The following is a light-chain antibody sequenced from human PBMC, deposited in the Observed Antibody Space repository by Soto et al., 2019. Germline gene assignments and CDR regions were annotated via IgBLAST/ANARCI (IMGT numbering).Light chain of an antibody. CDR1: QSVSSS. CDR2: DAS. CDR3: QQYHWAPDT. Sequence: EIVLTQSPATLSLSPGERATLSCRASQSVSSSLAWFQQKPGQAPRLLIYDASNRATGIPARFSGSGSGTDFTLTVSRLEPEDFAMYYCQQYHWAPDTFGQGTRLEIK. V-gene: IGKV3-11*01. J-gene: IGKJ5*01.